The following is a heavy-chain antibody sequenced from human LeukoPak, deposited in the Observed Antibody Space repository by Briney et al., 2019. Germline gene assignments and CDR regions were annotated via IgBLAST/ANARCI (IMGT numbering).Heavy chain of an antibody. CDR2: ISPSVGTT. J-gene: IGHJ4*02. V-gene: IGHV1-46*01. CDR1: TYTFGNYD. CDR3: ARSVFPYYSGSGSPYNVDVRQNSYFDF. Sequence: ASVKVSCKASTYTFGNYDINWVRQAPGQGLEWMGTISPSVGTTRSAKGRASLTRDTSTSTVYMALSTLRSEDTAVYYCARSVFPYYSGSGSPYNVDVRQNSYFDFWGQGTLVTVSS. D-gene: IGHD3-10*01.